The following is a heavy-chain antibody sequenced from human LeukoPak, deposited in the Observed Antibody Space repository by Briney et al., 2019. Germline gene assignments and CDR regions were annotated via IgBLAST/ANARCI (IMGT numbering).Heavy chain of an antibody. CDR2: INPNSGGT. CDR1: GYTFTSYG. V-gene: IGHV1-2*02. J-gene: IGHJ5*02. CDR3: ARGGFWSGYGDDNWFDP. Sequence: ASVKVSCKASGYTFTSYGISWVRQAPGQGLEWMGWINPNSGGTNYAQKFQGRVTMTRDTSISTAYMELSRLRSDDTAVYYCARGGFWSGYGDDNWFDPWGQGTLVTVSS. D-gene: IGHD3-3*01.